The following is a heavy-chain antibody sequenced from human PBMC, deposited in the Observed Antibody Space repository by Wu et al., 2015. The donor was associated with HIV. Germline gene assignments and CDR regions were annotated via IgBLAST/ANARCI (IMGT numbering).Heavy chain of an antibody. D-gene: IGHD5-12*01. CDR2: INPYTGYA. Sequence: QVQLVQSGAEVKKPGASVKVSCKASGDTFSGHYVHWVRQAPGQGLEWMAWINPYTGYAQFAQKFQDRVTVTTDTSTSTAYMELRSLTSDDTAIYYCARVEFGSGYYDWFDPWGQGTLVTVSS. CDR3: ARVEFGSGYYDWFDP. V-gene: IGHV1-2*02. CDR1: GDTFSGHY. J-gene: IGHJ5*02.